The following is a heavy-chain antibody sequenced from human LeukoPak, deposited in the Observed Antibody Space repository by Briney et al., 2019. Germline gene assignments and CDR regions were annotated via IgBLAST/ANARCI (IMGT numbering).Heavy chain of an antibody. D-gene: IGHD6-13*01. CDR2: ISSSGSTI. J-gene: IGHJ5*02. CDR1: GFTFSSYE. CDR3: ARPPYSSSWDPGWFDP. V-gene: IGHV3-48*03. Sequence: PGGSLRLSCAASGFTFSSYEMNWVRQAPGKGLEWVSYISSSGSTIYYADSVKGRFTISRDNAKNSLYLQMNSLRAEDTAVYYCARPPYSSSWDPGWFDPWGQGTLITVSS.